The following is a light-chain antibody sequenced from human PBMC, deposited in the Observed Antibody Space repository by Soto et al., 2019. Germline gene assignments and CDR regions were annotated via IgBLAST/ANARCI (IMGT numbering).Light chain of an antibody. CDR1: YGLSSR. CDR3: QRYTNWLRT. Sequence: IVLTQSPVTLSVSPGEGATLSCRASYGLSSRLVWYQQRPGQAPRLLIYDASTRAPGVPARFSGSGSGTEFTLSISGLLSEDFAGYFCQRYTNWLRTFGAGTKLDIK. J-gene: IGKJ4*01. CDR2: DAS. V-gene: IGKV3-15*01.